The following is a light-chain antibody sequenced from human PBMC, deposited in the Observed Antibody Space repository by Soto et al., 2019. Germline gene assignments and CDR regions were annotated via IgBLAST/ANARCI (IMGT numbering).Light chain of an antibody. CDR1: QSIGIW. V-gene: IGKV1-5*03. J-gene: IGKJ4*01. Sequence: DIQVTQSPSTLSASVGDRVTITCRASQSIGIWLAWYQHKPGKAPKIVISKASNLESGVPSRFSGSGSGTEFTLTISSLQPDDFANYYCQNYDGYPFTFGGGTKVEMK. CDR2: KAS. CDR3: QNYDGYPFT.